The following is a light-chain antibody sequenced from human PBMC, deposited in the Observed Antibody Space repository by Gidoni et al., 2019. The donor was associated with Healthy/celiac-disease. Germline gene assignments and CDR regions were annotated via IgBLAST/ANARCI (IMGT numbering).Light chain of an antibody. CDR2: WAS. CDR1: QSVLYSSNNKNY. CDR3: QQYYSTPLT. J-gene: IGKJ4*01. Sequence: DIVMTQSPDSLAVSLGERATINCKSSQSVLYSSNNKNYLAWYQKKPGQPPKLLIYWASTRESGVPDRFSGSGSGTDFTLTIISLQAEDVAVYYCQQYYSTPLTFGGGTKVEIK. V-gene: IGKV4-1*01.